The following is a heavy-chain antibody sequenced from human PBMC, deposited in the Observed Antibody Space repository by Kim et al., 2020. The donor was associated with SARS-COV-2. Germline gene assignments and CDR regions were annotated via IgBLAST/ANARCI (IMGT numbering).Heavy chain of an antibody. CDR3: AKDNRYCSSTSCYNFDY. Sequence: GGSLRLSCAASGFTFSSYAMSWVRQAPGKGLEWVSAISGSGGSTYYADPVKGRFTISRDNSKNTLYLQMNSLRAEDTAVYYCAKDNRYCSSTSCYNFDYWGQGTLVTVSS. J-gene: IGHJ4*02. V-gene: IGHV3-23*01. CDR2: ISGSGGST. CDR1: GFTFSSYA. D-gene: IGHD2-2*02.